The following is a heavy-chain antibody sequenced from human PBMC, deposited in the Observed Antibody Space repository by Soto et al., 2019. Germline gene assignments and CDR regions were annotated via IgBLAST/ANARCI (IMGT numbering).Heavy chain of an antibody. Sequence: LETLSLTCAVYGGSLSGYYWSWIRQPPGKGLEWIGEINHSGSTNYNPSLKSRVTISVDTSKNQFSLKLSSVTAADTAVYYCARGRRQLVRAGNWFDPWGQGTLVT. D-gene: IGHD6-6*01. CDR1: GGSLSGYY. CDR2: INHSGST. J-gene: IGHJ5*02. CDR3: ARGRRQLVRAGNWFDP. V-gene: IGHV4-34*01.